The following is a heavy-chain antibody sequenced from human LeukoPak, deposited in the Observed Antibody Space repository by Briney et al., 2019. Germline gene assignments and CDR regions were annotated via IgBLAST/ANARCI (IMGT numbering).Heavy chain of an antibody. V-gene: IGHV3-74*01. D-gene: IGHD1-26*01. CDR1: GFTFSSYW. Sequence: GGSLRLSCAASGFTFSSYWMHWVRQAPGKRPVWVSRISGDGTSASYADSVKGRFIISRDNAKNTLNLQMNSLRAEDTAVYYCARVAQSGSNNLALFDSWGQVTLVTVSS. J-gene: IGHJ5*01. CDR2: ISGDGTSA. CDR3: ARVAQSGSNNLALFDS.